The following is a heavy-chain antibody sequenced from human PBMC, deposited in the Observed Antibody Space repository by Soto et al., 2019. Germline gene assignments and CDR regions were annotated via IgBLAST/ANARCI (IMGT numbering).Heavy chain of an antibody. J-gene: IGHJ4*02. V-gene: IGHV4-4*08. CDR2: FYSSGIT. CDR1: ARSISPFY. Sequence: SSGTQSLTSSVSARSISPFYWSLISKPPGKGLEWIGNFYSSGITHYNPSLKSRVTISVDSSKNHFSLNLTSVTAADTALYYCAISFQYDYTGAYSDYWGQGTLVTGAS. CDR3: AISFQYDYTGAYSDY. D-gene: IGHD2-8*02.